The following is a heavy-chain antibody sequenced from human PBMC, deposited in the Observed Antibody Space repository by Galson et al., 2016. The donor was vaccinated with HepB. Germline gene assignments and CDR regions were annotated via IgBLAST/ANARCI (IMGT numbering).Heavy chain of an antibody. CDR1: GFTFSSYG. V-gene: IGHV3-30*18. J-gene: IGHJ6*02. CDR2: ISYDGSNK. D-gene: IGHD2-2*01. Sequence: SLRLSCAASGFTFSSYGMHWVRQAPGKGLEWVAVISYDGSNKYNADSVKGRFTISRDNSKKTLYLQMNSLRAEDTAVYYCAKESGKYRYYYYGRNVWGQGTTVTVSS. CDR3: AKESGKYRYYYYGRNV.